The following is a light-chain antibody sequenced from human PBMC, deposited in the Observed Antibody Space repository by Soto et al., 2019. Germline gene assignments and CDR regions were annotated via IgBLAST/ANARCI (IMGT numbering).Light chain of an antibody. V-gene: IGLV2-14*03. CDR2: DVV. J-gene: IGLJ2*01. CDR1: SSDVGYYNY. Sequence: QSALTKPASVSVSPGQSITISCTGTSSDVGYYNYVSWYQHHPGKAPKLMIYDVVSRPSGISYRFSGSKSGNTASLTISGLQAGDSAEDSCNSYTDRSPVVVGGGTKVAVL. CDR3: NSYTDRSPVV.